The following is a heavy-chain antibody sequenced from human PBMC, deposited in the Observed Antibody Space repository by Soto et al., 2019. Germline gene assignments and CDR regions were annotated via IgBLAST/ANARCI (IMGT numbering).Heavy chain of an antibody. D-gene: IGHD3-22*01. CDR1: GFTFSTYA. CDR2: ISSSGGNT. V-gene: IGHV3-23*01. J-gene: IGHJ3*02. CDR3: AKGTSFYDSSGYYPGAFDI. Sequence: GGSLRLSCAASGFTFSTYAMSWVRQAPGKGLEWVSDISSSGGNTYYADSVKGRFTISRDNSKNTLYLQMNSLRAEDTAVYYCAKGTSFYDSSGYYPGAFDIWGQGTMVTVSS.